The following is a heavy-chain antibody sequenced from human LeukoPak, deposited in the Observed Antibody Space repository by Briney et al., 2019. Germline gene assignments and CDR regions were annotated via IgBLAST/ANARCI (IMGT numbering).Heavy chain of an antibody. Sequence: GGSLRLYCAASGLAFRSCWMHWVRHVPEKGLVWVSRINNDGGSTSYADPVKGRFTISGDNAKNTLFLQMNSLRAEDTGVYYCTRVDYYYNGMDVWGQGTTVTVSS. V-gene: IGHV3-74*01. J-gene: IGHJ6*02. CDR2: INNDGGST. CDR1: GLAFRSCW. CDR3: TRVDYYYNGMDV.